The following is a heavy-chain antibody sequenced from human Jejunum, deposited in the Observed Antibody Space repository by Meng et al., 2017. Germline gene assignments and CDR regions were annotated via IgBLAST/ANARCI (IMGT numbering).Heavy chain of an antibody. D-gene: IGHD6-13*01. J-gene: IGHJ5*02. CDR3: ARDTAGFGP. CDR2: IFYSGTT. CDR1: GGSISTAGYY. V-gene: IGHV4-39*07. Sequence: QPQLQEAGPGLGKPSETLSLTCAVSGGSISTAGYYWGWIRQSPGKGLEWIGSIFYSGTTYYNPSLKSRVTISIDTSKNQFSLKMNSVTAADTAVYYCARDTAGFGPWGQGTLVTVSS.